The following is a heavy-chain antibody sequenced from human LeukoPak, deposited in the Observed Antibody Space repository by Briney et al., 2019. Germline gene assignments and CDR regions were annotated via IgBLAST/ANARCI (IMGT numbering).Heavy chain of an antibody. J-gene: IGHJ6*03. CDR3: ARIPFRAGDYYYYYMDV. CDR2: ISYDGSNK. D-gene: IGHD6-19*01. V-gene: IGHV3-30*01. CDR1: GFTFSSYA. Sequence: GRSLRLSCAASGFTFSSYAMHWVRQAPGKGLEWVAVISYDGSNKYYADSVKGRFTISRDNSKNTLYLQMNSLRAEDTAVYYCARIPFRAGDYYYYYMDVWGKGTTVTVSS.